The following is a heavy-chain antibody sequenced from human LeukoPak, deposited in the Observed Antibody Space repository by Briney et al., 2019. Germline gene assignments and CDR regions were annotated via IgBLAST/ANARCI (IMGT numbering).Heavy chain of an antibody. CDR2: IYYSGST. V-gene: IGHV4-59*08. CDR3: ARLASSGWSHCDY. D-gene: IGHD6-19*01. CDR1: GGSISGYY. J-gene: IGHJ4*02. Sequence: SETLSLTCTVSGGSISGYYWSWIRQPPGKGPEWIGYIYYSGSTNYNPSLKSRVTISVDTSKNPFSLKMNSVTAADTAVYYCARLASSGWSHCDYWGQGTLVTVSS.